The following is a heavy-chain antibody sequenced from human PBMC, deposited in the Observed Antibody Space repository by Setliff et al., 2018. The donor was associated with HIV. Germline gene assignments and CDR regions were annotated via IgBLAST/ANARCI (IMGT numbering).Heavy chain of an antibody. D-gene: IGHD4-17*01. CDR2: IIWNSGNFI. Sequence: GGSLRLSCAASGFIFDEYAMHWVRQPPGKGLEWVSGIIWNSGNFIYYADSVKGRFTVSRDNAKNSLYLQMNSLRAGDTAVYYCLRGGSFGDIPNCWGQGTLVTVSS. J-gene: IGHJ4*02. CDR3: LRGGSFGDIPNC. V-gene: IGHV3-9*01. CDR1: GFIFDEYA.